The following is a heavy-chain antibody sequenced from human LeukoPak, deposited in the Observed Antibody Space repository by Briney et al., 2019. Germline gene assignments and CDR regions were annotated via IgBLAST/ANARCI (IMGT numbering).Heavy chain of an antibody. CDR3: TRSGRFDVLTGYCIDK. CDR2: IHYSGAS. V-gene: IGHV4-59*01. D-gene: IGHD3-9*01. J-gene: IGHJ4*02. Sequence: PSETLSLTCTVSGGSITNDYFSWIRQPPGKGLEWIGYIHYSGASHYNPSLKSRLTISVDTSKNQFSLRLSSVTAADTALYYCTRSGRFDVLTGYCIDKWSQGTLVTVSS. CDR1: GGSITNDY.